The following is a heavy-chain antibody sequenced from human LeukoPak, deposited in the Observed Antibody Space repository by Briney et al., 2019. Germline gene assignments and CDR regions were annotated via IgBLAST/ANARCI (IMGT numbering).Heavy chain of an antibody. V-gene: IGHV3-23*01. CDR3: AKEFVSRSSLSLDD. CDR1: GFIFSTNA. J-gene: IGHJ4*02. CDR2: IGGNSDYA. D-gene: IGHD6-13*01. Sequence: GCLRLSCAASGFIFSTNAMAWVRQAPGKGLEWVSAIGGNSDYAFYADSVKGRLTTSRDNSKNTLYLQMNSLRVEDTAIYYCAKEFVSRSSLSLDDWGQGTLATVSS.